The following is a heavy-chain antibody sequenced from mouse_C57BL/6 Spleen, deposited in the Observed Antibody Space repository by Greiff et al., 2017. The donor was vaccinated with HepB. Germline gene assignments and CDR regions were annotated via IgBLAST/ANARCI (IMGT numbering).Heavy chain of an antibody. CDR2: ISYDGSN. Sequence: ESGPGLVNPSPSLSLTCSVTCYSITSGYSWHWLRQFPGHKLEWMCYISYDGSNNYNPSLTNRISITRDTSNNKFFLKLNSVTTEDTATYDCSRGYDAMDDWGQGTSGTVSS. V-gene: IGHV3-6*01. J-gene: IGHJ4*01. CDR3: SRGYDAMDD. CDR1: CYSITSGYS.